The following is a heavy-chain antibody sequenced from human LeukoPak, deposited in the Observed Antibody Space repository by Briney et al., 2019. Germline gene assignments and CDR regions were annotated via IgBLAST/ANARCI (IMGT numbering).Heavy chain of an antibody. CDR1: GGSISSGGYY. V-gene: IGHV4-30-2*01. CDR2: IYHSGST. CDR3: ARKVATINPFDY. D-gene: IGHD5-24*01. J-gene: IGHJ4*02. Sequence: SQTLSLTCTVSGGSISSGGYYWSWIRQPPGKGLEWIGYIYHSGSTYYNPSLKSRVTISVDRSKNQFSLKLSSVTAADTAVYYCARKVATINPFDYWGQGTLVTVSS.